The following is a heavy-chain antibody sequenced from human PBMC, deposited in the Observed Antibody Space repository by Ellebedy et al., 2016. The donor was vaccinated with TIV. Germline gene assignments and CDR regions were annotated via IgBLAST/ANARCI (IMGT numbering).Heavy chain of an antibody. CDR3: ARDRRAYCGGDCPSWFDP. V-gene: IGHV1-69*13. D-gene: IGHD2-21*02. CDR2: LIPIFATT. Sequence: AASAKVSCKASGGTFSNYAISWVRQAPGQGLEWMGGLIPIFATTSYAQKFQGRVTITADESTSTAYMELSSLRSEDTAVYYCARDRRAYCGGDCPSWFDPWGQGTLVTVSP. CDR1: GGTFSNYA. J-gene: IGHJ5*02.